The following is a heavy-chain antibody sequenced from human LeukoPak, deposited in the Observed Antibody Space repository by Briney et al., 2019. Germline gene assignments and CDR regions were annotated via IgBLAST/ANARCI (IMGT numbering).Heavy chain of an antibody. D-gene: IGHD6-19*01. J-gene: IGHJ6*03. CDR2: TYYRPKWYN. V-gene: IGHV6-1*01. CDR3: ARGIRYYSSGWEYYYMDV. CDR1: GDSVSSNSAA. Sequence: SQTLSLTCAISGDSVSSNSAAWNWIRQSPSRGLEWLGRTYYRPKWYNDYAVSVKSRITINPDTSKNQFSLQLNSVTPEDTAVYYCARGIRYYSSGWEYYYMDVWGKGTTVTVSS.